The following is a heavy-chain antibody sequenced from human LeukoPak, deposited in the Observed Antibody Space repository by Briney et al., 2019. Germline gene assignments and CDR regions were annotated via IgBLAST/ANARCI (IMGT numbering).Heavy chain of an antibody. Sequence: GGSLRLSCAASGFTFSDYYMSWIRQAPGKGLEWVSYISSSGSTIYYADSVKGRFTISRDNSKNTLYLQMNSLRAEDTAVYYCAKQAAAGPEVIDYWGQGTLVTVSS. CDR2: ISSSGSTI. CDR1: GFTFSDYY. D-gene: IGHD6-13*01. CDR3: AKQAAAGPEVIDY. V-gene: IGHV3-11*01. J-gene: IGHJ4*02.